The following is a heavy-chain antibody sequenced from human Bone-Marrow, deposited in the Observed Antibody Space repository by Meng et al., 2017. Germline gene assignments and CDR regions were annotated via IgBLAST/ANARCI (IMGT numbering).Heavy chain of an antibody. CDR3: ATSLLMWFGELPDY. CDR1: GFTFSSYW. J-gene: IGHJ4*02. V-gene: IGHV3-74*01. Sequence: GESLKISCAASGFTFSSYWMHWVRQVPGKGLVWVSRINSDGSSTTYADSVKGRFTISRDNAKNTLYLQMNSLRVEDTAVYYCATSLLMWFGELPDYWRQGTLVTVSS. D-gene: IGHD3-10*01. CDR2: INSDGSST.